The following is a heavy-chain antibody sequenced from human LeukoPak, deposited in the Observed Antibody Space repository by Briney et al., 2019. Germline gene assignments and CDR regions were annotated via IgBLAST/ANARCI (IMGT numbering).Heavy chain of an antibody. D-gene: IGHD4-17*01. J-gene: IGHJ5*02. CDR2: IYDSVST. CDR3: VRNHYGDYVWFDP. Sequence: KPSEALCVSCTEPLDSLSSSYWSSIRQPPRKGLGWRGYIYDSVSTNYTPSLQCRVTLSVDTSMNQFSLKLSSVTAADTAVYYCVRNHYGDYVWFDPWGQGTLVTVSS. CDR1: LDSLSSSY. V-gene: IGHV4-59*01.